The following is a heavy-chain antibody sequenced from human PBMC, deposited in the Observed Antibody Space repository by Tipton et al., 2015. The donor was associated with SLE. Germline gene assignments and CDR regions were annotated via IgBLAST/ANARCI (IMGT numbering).Heavy chain of an antibody. J-gene: IGHJ4*02. Sequence: SLRLSCAASGFTFSSYAMHWVRQAPGKGLEWVAVISYDGSNKYYADSVKGRFTISRDNSKNTLYLQMNSLRAEDTAVYYCARARRGYSSGWWTFDYWGQGTLVTVSS. D-gene: IGHD6-19*01. CDR1: GFTFSSYA. CDR2: ISYDGSNK. V-gene: IGHV3-30-3*01. CDR3: ARARRGYSSGWWTFDY.